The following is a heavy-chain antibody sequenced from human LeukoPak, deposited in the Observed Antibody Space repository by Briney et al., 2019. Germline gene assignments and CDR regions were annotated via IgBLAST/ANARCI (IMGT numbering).Heavy chain of an antibody. CDR2: IYYSGST. D-gene: IGHD6-19*01. V-gene: IGHV4-59*08. CDR1: GGSISSYY. J-gene: IGHJ2*01. Sequence: SETLSLTCTVSGGSISSYYWSWIRQPPGKGLEWIGYIYYSGSTNYNPSLKSRVTISVDTSKNQFSLKLSSVTAADTAVYYCARAVAGTRWYFDLWGRGTLVTVSS. CDR3: ARAVAGTRWYFDL.